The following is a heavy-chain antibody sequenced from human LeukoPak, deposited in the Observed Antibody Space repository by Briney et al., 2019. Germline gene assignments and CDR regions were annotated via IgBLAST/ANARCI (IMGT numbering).Heavy chain of an antibody. J-gene: IGHJ4*02. CDR3: ARDLRGITGTRRGDDY. Sequence: ASVKASCKASGYTFTGYYMHWLRQAPGQGLEWMGWINPNSGGTNYAQKFQGRVTMTRDTSISTAYIELSRLRSDDTAVYYCARDLRGITGTRRGDDYWGQGTLVTVSS. CDR2: INPNSGGT. CDR1: GYTFTGYY. D-gene: IGHD1-20*01. V-gene: IGHV1-2*02.